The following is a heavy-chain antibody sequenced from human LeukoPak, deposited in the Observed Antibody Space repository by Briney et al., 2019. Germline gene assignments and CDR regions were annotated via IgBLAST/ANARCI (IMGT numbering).Heavy chain of an antibody. CDR3: ARVRIAGKYYFDY. Sequence: GGSLRLSCAASGFTFSDYYMSWIRQAPGKGLEWVSYISSSSSYTNYADSVKGRFTISRDNAKNSLYLQMNSLRAEDTAVYYCARVRIAGKYYFDYWGQGTLVTGSS. D-gene: IGHD6-13*01. CDR2: ISSSSSYT. CDR1: GFTFSDYY. V-gene: IGHV3-11*05. J-gene: IGHJ4*02.